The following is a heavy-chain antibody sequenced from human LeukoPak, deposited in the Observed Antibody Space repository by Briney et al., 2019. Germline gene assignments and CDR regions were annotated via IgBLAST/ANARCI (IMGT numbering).Heavy chain of an antibody. D-gene: IGHD3-22*01. CDR1: GGSISSGGYS. CDR2: IYYSGST. CDR3: ARDFFSWLRVDYYDSRNWYFDL. J-gene: IGHJ2*01. V-gene: IGHV4-30-4*07. Sequence: SQTLSLTCAVSGGSISSGGYSWSWIRQPPGKGLEWIGYIYYSGSTYYNPSLKSRVTISVDTSKNQFSLKLSSVTAADTAVYYCARDFFSWLRVDYYDSRNWYFDLWGRGTLVTVSS.